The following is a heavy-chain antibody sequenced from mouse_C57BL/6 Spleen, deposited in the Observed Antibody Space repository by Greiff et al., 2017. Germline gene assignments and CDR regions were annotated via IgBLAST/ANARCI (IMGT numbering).Heavy chain of an antibody. V-gene: IGHV1-55*01. CDR1: GYTFTSYW. J-gene: IGHJ4*01. CDR2: VYPGSGST. D-gene: IGHD2-3*01. CDR3: ARGWYYAMDY. Sequence: QVQLQQPGAELVKPGASVKMSCKASGYTFTSYWITWVKQRTGQGLEWIGDVYPGSGSTNYNEKFKSKATLTVDTSSSTAYMQLSSLTSEDSAVYYCARGWYYAMDYWGQGTSVTVSS.